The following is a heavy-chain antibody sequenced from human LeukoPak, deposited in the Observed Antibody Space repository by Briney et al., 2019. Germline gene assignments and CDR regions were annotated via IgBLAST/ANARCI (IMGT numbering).Heavy chain of an antibody. J-gene: IGHJ4*02. CDR2: ISNDGTTQ. CDR3: AKDALLYSTSPFDY. Sequence: GGSLRLSCAASGFTFTTYGMHLVRQAPGKGLEWVAVISNDGTTQNHVESVKGRFTISRDNSRNTVYLQMNSLRTEDTALYYCAKDALLYSTSPFDYWGQGTLVTVSS. D-gene: IGHD2-2*01. V-gene: IGHV3-30*18. CDR1: GFTFTTYG.